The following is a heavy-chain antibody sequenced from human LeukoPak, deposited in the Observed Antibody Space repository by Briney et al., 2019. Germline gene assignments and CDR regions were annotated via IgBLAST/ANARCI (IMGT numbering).Heavy chain of an antibody. CDR2: IERRIDFT. D-gene: IGHD2-15*01. V-gene: IGHV3-21*01. J-gene: IGHJ5*02. CDR3: ARGGIEAGTNFATPSGWFDP. Sequence: NPGGSLRLSCAASGFTFSDYSMNWIRQAPGKGLEWVSSIERRIDFTYYAASLRGRFTISRDNAKNSLFLQMDSLRVEDTAVYYCARGGIEAGTNFATPSGWFDPWGQGTLVTVSS. CDR1: GFTFSDYS.